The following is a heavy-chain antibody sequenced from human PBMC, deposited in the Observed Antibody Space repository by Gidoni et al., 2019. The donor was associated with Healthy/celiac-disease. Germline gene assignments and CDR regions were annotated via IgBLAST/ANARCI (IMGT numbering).Heavy chain of an antibody. V-gene: IGHV1-69*01. Sequence: QVQLVQSGAEVKKPGSSVKVSCKASGGTFSSYAISWVRQAPGQGLEWMGGIIPIFGTANYAQKFQGRVTITADESTSTAYMELSSLRSEDTAVYYCARTPYGSGSYPYYFDYWGQGTLVTVSS. CDR3: ARTPYGSGSYPYYFDY. D-gene: IGHD3-10*01. J-gene: IGHJ4*02. CDR2: IIPIFGTA. CDR1: GGTFSSYA.